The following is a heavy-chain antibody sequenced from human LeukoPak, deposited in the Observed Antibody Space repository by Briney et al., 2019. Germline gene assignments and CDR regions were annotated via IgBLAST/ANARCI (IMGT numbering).Heavy chain of an antibody. Sequence: GRSLRLSCAASGFTFSSYAMHWVRQAPGKGLEWVAVISSDGRNKDYADSVKGRFTISRDNSKNTLYLQMNSLRDEDTAVYYCARDPLDSCGYYYGGSFDYWGQGTLVIVSS. CDR3: ARDPLDSCGYYYGGSFDY. J-gene: IGHJ4*02. V-gene: IGHV3-30*04. D-gene: IGHD3-22*01. CDR2: ISSDGRNK. CDR1: GFTFSSYA.